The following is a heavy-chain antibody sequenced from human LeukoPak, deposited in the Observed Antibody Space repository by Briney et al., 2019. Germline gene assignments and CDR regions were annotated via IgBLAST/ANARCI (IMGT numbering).Heavy chain of an antibody. CDR3: ARDLPAAGDNYFDY. J-gene: IGHJ4*02. Sequence: SETLSLTCTVSGGSISSSSYYWGWIRQPPGKGLEWIGSIYYSGSTYYNPSLKSRVTISVDTSKNQFSLKLSSVTAADTAVYYCARDLPAAGDNYFDYWGQGTLVTVSS. CDR2: IYYSGST. V-gene: IGHV4-39*07. D-gene: IGHD6-13*01. CDR1: GGSISSSSYY.